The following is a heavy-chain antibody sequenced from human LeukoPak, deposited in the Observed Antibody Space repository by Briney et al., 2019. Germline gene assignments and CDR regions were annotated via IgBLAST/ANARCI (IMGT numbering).Heavy chain of an antibody. D-gene: IGHD3-22*01. J-gene: IGHJ1*01. CDR3: ARDQSYYDSSGYYYPEYFQH. CDR1: GFTFSSDS. CDR2: ISSSISSTI. V-gene: IGHV3-48*01. Sequence: GGSLRLSCAASGFTFSSDSMNSGRQAPAKRLECGSYISSSISSTIYYADSVKGRFTISRDNAKNSLYLQMNSLRAEDTAVYSCARDQSYYDSSGYYYPEYFQHWGQGTLVTVSS.